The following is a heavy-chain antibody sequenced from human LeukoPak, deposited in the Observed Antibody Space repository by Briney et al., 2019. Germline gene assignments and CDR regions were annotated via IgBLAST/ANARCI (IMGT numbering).Heavy chain of an antibody. D-gene: IGHD3-16*02. V-gene: IGHV3-66*01. Sequence: GGSLRLSCAASGFTVSSNYMSWVRQAPGKGLEWVSVIYSGGSTYYADSVKGRFTISRDNSKNTLYLQMNSLRAEDTAVYYCARDSMITFGGVIVPLDYWGQGTLVTVSS. CDR1: GFTVSSNY. CDR2: IYSGGST. J-gene: IGHJ4*02. CDR3: ARDSMITFGGVIVPLDY.